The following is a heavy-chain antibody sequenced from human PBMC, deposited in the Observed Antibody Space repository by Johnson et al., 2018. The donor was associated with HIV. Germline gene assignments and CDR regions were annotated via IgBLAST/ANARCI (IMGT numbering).Heavy chain of an antibody. CDR3: AREDGYNWVGAFDI. CDR2: ISYDGSNK. D-gene: IGHD5-24*01. V-gene: IGHV3-30-3*01. CDR1: GFTFSSYA. Sequence: QVQVVESGGGVVQPGRSLTLSCAASGFTFSSYAMHWVRQAPGKGLEWVAVISYDGSNKYHAGSVKGRFSISRDNSKNTLYLQMNSLRAEDTAVYYCAREDGYNWVGAFDIWGQGTMVTVSS. J-gene: IGHJ3*02.